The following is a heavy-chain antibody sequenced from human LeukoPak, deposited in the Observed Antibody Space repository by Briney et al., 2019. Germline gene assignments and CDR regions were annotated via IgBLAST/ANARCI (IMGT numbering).Heavy chain of an antibody. D-gene: IGHD2-21*02. V-gene: IGHV3-48*04. CDR2: ISSSSSTI. CDR3: ARVERVSCGGDCYSGMDV. Sequence: GGSLRLSCAASGFTFSRYSMNWVRQAPGKGLEWVSYISSSSSTIYYADSVKGRFTISRDNAKNSLYLQMNSLRAEDTAVYYCARVERVSCGGDCYSGMDVWGQGTTVTVSS. J-gene: IGHJ6*02. CDR1: GFTFSRYS.